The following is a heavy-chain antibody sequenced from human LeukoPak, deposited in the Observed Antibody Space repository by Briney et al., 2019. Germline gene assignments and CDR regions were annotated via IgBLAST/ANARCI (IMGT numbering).Heavy chain of an antibody. CDR2: IYPGDSDT. CDR3: ARLNDILTGPFDY. D-gene: IGHD3-9*01. J-gene: IGHJ4*02. CDR1: GYSFTSYW. V-gene: IGHV5-51*01. Sequence: GEFLKISCKGSGYSFTSYWIGWVRQMPGKGLEWMGIIYPGDSDTRYSPSFQGQVTISVDKPISTAYLQWNSLKASDTAMYYCARLNDILTGPFDYWGQGTLVTVSS.